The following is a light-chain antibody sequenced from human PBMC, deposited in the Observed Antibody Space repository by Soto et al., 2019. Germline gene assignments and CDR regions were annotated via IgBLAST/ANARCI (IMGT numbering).Light chain of an antibody. Sequence: DIQMTQSPSSLSASVGDRVTITCRASQDISNFLAWFHQAPGKAPKSLIYGASSLQSGVPSKFSGSGSGTEFTLTISSLQPEDFGTYYCQQYHSYPATFGGGTKVE. CDR3: QQYHSYPAT. V-gene: IGKV1-16*02. CDR2: GAS. CDR1: QDISNF. J-gene: IGKJ4*01.